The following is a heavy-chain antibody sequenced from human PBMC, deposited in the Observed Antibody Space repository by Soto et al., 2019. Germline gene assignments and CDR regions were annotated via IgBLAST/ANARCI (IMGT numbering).Heavy chain of an antibody. V-gene: IGHV4-30-4*01. Sequence: PSETLSLTCTVSSGSISSGDYYWNWIRQPPGKGLEWIGYIYYSGSTYYNPSLKSRITISVDTSKNQFSLKLSSVTAADTAVYYCARASSSGSYFFDYWGQATLVTVSS. CDR3: ARASSSGSYFFDY. CDR1: SGSISSGDYY. J-gene: IGHJ4*02. CDR2: IYYSGST. D-gene: IGHD3-22*01.